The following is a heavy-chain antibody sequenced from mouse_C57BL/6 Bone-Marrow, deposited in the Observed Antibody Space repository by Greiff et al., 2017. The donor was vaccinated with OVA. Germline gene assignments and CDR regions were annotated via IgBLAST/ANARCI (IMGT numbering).Heavy chain of an antibody. V-gene: IGHV14-1*01. CDR1: GFNIKDYY. J-gene: IGHJ4*01. CDR2: IDPEDGDT. CDR3: TVGDYGDYYAMDY. D-gene: IGHD2-4*01. Sequence: EVQLVESGAELVRPGASVKLSCTASGFNIKDYYMHWVKQRPEQGLEWIGRIDPEDGDTKYAPKFQGKATMTADTSSNTAYLQLSSLTSEDTAVYYCTVGDYGDYYAMDYWGQGTSGTVSS.